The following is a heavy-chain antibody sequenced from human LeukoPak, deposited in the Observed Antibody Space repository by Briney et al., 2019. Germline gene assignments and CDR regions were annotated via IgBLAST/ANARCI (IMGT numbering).Heavy chain of an antibody. CDR3: ARDLSGNYDFWSGCYFDY. CDR1: GFTFSSYW. V-gene: IGHV3-7*01. CDR2: IKQDGSEK. Sequence: GGSLRLSCAASGFTFSSYWMSWVRQAPGKGLEWVANIKQDGSEKYYVDSVKGRFTISRDNAKNSLYLQMNSLRAEDTAVYYCARDLSGNYDFWSGCYFDYWGQGTLVTVSS. D-gene: IGHD3-3*01. J-gene: IGHJ4*02.